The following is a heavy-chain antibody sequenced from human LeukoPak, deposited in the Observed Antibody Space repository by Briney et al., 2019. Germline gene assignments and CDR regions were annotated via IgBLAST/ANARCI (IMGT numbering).Heavy chain of an antibody. CDR2: ISYDGSNK. Sequence: PGRSLRLSCAASRFTFSSYAMHWVRQAPGKGLEWVAVISYDGSNKYYADSVKGRFTISRDNSKNTLYLQMNSLRAEDTAVYYCAKIGDSGTYPKNYWGQGTLVTVSS. CDR3: AKIGDSGTYPKNY. V-gene: IGHV3-30*18. CDR1: RFTFSSYA. J-gene: IGHJ4*02. D-gene: IGHD1-26*01.